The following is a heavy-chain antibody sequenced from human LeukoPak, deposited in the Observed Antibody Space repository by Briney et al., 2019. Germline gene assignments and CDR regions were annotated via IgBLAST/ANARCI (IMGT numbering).Heavy chain of an antibody. V-gene: IGHV4-30-2*01. CDR2: IYHSGST. Sequence: SQTLSLTCAVSGGSISSGGYSWSWIRQPPGKGLEWIGYIYHSGSTYYNPSLKSRVTISVDRSKNQFSLKLSSVTAADTAVYYCASFLGPGAYYYDSSGYLWWGQGTLVTVSS. CDR1: GGSISSGGYS. D-gene: IGHD3-22*01. J-gene: IGHJ4*02. CDR3: ASFLGPGAYYYDSSGYLW.